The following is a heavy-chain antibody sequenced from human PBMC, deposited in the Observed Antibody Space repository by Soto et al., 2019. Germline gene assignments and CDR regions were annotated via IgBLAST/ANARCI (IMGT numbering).Heavy chain of an antibody. CDR3: TTVYGPQEIDY. D-gene: IGHD3-10*01. CDR2: IKSKTDGGTT. CDR1: GFTFSNAW. J-gene: IGHJ4*02. Sequence: GGSLRLSCAASGFTFSNAWMSWVRQAPGKGLEWVGRIKSKTDGGTTDYAAPVKGRFTTSRDDSRNTLYLQMNSLKTEDTAVYYCTTVYGPQEIDYWGQGTLVTVSS. V-gene: IGHV3-15*01.